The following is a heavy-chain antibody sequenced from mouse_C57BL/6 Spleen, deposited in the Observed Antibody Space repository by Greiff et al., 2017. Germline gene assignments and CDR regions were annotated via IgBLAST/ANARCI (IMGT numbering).Heavy chain of an antibody. CDR2: ISYDGSN. CDR3: ARADYYGSSVDY. V-gene: IGHV3-6*01. J-gene: IGHJ2*01. D-gene: IGHD1-1*01. CDR1: GYSITSGYY. Sequence: EVKLEESGPGLVKPSQSLSLTCSVTGYSITSGYYWNWIRQFPGNKLEWMGYISYDGSNNYNPSLKNRISITRDTSKNQFFLKLNSVTTEDTATYYCARADYYGSSVDYWGQGTTLTVSS.